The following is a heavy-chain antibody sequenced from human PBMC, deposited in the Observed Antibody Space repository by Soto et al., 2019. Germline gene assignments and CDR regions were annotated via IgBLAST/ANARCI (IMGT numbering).Heavy chain of an antibody. CDR2: ISGSGGST. D-gene: IGHD3-22*01. CDR3: AKDTYFYDTSGYYIFDY. CDR1: GFTFTTNA. V-gene: IGHV3-23*01. J-gene: IGHJ4*02. Sequence: GGSLRLSCAASGFTFTTNAMSWVRQAPGKGLEWVSAISGSGGSTYYVDSVKGRFTISRDNSKNTLYLQMNSLRAEDTAVYYCAKDTYFYDTSGYYIFDYWGQGTLVTVSS.